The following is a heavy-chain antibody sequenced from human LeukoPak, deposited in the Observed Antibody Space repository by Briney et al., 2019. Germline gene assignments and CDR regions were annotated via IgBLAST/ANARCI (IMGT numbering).Heavy chain of an antibody. CDR2: INHNGGT. V-gene: IGHV4-34*01. CDR3: ARVAYRYSINDWSRTGLGAYATKYYYYMDV. D-gene: IGHD3-9*01. Sequence: SETLSLTCAVYGGSFSDYSWTWIRQAPGEGLEWIGEINHNGGTNHNPSLVSRVIMSVDTSKNQFSLKVSSVTAADTAVYYCARVAYRYSINDWSRTGLGAYATKYYYYMDVWSKGTTVTVSS. CDR1: GGSFSDYS. J-gene: IGHJ6*03.